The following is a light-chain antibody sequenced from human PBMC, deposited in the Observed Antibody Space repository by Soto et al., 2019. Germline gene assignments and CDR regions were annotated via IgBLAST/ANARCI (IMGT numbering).Light chain of an antibody. CDR2: EVS. CDR1: SSDVGGYNF. V-gene: IGLV2-14*01. J-gene: IGLJ3*02. Sequence: QSVLTQPASVSGSPGQSITISCTGTSSDVGGYNFVSWYQQHPGKAPRLMIFEVSDRPSGVSNRFSGSKSGNTASLTISGLQAEDEADYYCSSHTNIGTTVFGGATKVTVL. CDR3: SSHTNIGTTV.